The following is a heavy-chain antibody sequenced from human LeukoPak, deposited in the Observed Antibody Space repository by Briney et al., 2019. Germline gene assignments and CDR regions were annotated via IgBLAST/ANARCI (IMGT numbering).Heavy chain of an antibody. D-gene: IGHD2-15*01. CDR3: VRVKGSYFDY. J-gene: IGHJ4*02. CDR2: ISSSGSAI. V-gene: IGHV3-48*01. CDR1: GFPLSSYS. Sequence: GGSLRLSCAASGFPLSSYSINWVRQAPGKGLEWVSYISSSGSAIYYVDSVKGRFTVSRDNAKNSLFLQMNSPRAEDTAVYYCVRVKGSYFDYSGQGALVTVSS.